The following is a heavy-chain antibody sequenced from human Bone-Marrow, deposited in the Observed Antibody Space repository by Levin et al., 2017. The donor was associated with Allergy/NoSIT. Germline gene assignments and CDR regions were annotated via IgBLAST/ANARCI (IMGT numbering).Heavy chain of an antibody. J-gene: IGHJ4*02. CDR1: GITFSSYW. CDR2: INSDGSNT. V-gene: IGHV3-74*01. Sequence: QPGESLKISCAASGITFSSYWMHWVRQVPGKGLVWVSRINSDGSNTNYADSVKGRFTISRDNAKNTLYLQMNSLRAEDTAMYYCARGNQGGDYWGQGTQVTVSS. CDR3: ARGNQGGDY. D-gene: IGHD1-14*01.